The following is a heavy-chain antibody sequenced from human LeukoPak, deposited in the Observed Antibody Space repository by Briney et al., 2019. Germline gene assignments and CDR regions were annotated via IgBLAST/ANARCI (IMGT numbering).Heavy chain of an antibody. CDR2: ISAYNGNT. D-gene: IGHD2-15*01. CDR3: ARDQGVVGATLFDY. Sequence: ASVKVSCKASGYTFTSYAMHWVRQAPGQRLEWMGWISAYNGNTNYAQKLQGRVTMTTDTSTSTAYMELRSLRSDDTAVYYCARDQGVVGATLFDYWGQGTLVTVSS. J-gene: IGHJ4*02. CDR1: GYTFTSYA. V-gene: IGHV1-18*01.